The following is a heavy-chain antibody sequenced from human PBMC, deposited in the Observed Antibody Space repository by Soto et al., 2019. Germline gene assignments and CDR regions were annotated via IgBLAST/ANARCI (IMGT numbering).Heavy chain of an antibody. CDR3: ARSVEGHFDY. D-gene: IGHD6-19*01. Sequence: GGSLRLSCAASGFTFSSYSMNWVRQAPGKGLEWSSYITSDTKTIKYADSVKGRFTISRDNAKNLVYLQMNSLKDEDTAVYFCARSVEGHFDYWGQGTVVTVSS. J-gene: IGHJ4*02. CDR1: GFTFSSYS. CDR2: ITSDTKTI. V-gene: IGHV3-48*02.